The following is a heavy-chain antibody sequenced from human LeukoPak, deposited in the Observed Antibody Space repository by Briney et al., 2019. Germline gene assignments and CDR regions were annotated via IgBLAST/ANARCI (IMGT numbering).Heavy chain of an antibody. CDR2: VSSDGSYI. CDR3: ARDQRTGNYHYYYYMDV. D-gene: IGHD3-10*01. CDR1: GFTFSSYN. V-gene: IGHV3-21*01. Sequence: GGSLRLSCAASGFTFSSYNMNWVRQAPGKGLEWVSSVSSDGSYIHYADSLKGRFTISRDNAKNSLFLQMDSLRAEDTAVYYCARDQRTGNYHYYYYMDVWGKGTTVTVSS. J-gene: IGHJ6*03.